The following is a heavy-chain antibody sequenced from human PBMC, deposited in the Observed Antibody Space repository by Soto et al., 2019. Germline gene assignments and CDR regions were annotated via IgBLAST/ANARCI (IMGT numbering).Heavy chain of an antibody. Sequence: QVQLVESGGGVVQPGRSLRLSCAASGFTFSIYGMHWVRQAPGKGLEWVAVISYDGSNKYYADSVKGRFTISRDNSKNTLYLQMNSLRAEDTAVYYCAKDRVRGGYYYYGLDVWGQGTTVTVSS. J-gene: IGHJ6*02. CDR3: AKDRVRGGYYYYGLDV. CDR2: ISYDGSNK. CDR1: GFTFSIYG. D-gene: IGHD3-10*01. V-gene: IGHV3-30*18.